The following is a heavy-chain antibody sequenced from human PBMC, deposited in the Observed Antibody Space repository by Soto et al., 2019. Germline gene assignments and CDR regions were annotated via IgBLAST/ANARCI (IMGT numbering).Heavy chain of an antibody. Sequence: SETLSLTCTVSGGSISSGGYYWSWIRQPPGKGLEWIGYIYYSGSTNYNPSLKSRVTISVDTSKNQFSLKLSSVTAADTAVYYCARKWRSERSGYDARRSQNWFDPWGQGTLVTVSS. CDR2: IYYSGST. CDR3: ARKWRSERSGYDARRSQNWFDP. D-gene: IGHD5-12*01. V-gene: IGHV4-61*08. J-gene: IGHJ5*02. CDR1: GGSISSGGYY.